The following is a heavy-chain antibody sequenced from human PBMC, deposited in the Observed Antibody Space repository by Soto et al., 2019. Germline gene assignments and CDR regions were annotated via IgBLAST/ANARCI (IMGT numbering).Heavy chain of an antibody. CDR1: GFTFSSYS. CDR3: ARDTMRYYSDSSGPSLFDH. D-gene: IGHD3-22*01. CDR2: ISSSSSTI. V-gene: IGHV3-48*02. Sequence: GGSLRLSCAASGFTFSSYSMNWVRQAPGKGLEWVSYISSSSSTIYYADSVKGRFTISRDNAKNSLYLQMNSLRDEDTAVYYCARDTMRYYSDSSGPSLFDHWGQGTLVTVSS. J-gene: IGHJ5*02.